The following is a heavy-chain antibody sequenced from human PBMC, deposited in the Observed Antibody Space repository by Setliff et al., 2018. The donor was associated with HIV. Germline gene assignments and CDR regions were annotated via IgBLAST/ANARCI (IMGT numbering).Heavy chain of an antibody. J-gene: IGHJ4*02. Sequence: GGSLRLSCAPSGFTFSDYGIHWVRQAPGKGLEWLTYIRYDASNKFYADSVKGRFTISRDNSKNTLFLQLNSLRVDDTAVYYCAKAEDYYGSGQIDYWGQGTLVTVSS. V-gene: IGHV3-30*02. D-gene: IGHD3-10*01. CDR3: AKAEDYYGSGQIDY. CDR1: GFTFSDYG. CDR2: IRYDASNK.